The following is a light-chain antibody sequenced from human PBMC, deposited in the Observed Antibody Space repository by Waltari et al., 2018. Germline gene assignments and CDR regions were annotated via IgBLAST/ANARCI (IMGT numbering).Light chain of an antibody. CDR1: QSISSY. CDR3: QQGYSTPYT. V-gene: IGKV1-39*01. Sequence: DIQMTQPPSSLSASVGARVTITCRASQSISSYFNWYQQKPGKARKLLIYAASSLQSGVPSRFSGSRSGTECTLTSSRLQPEDFATYDCQQGYSTPYTFGQGTKLEIK. CDR2: AAS. J-gene: IGKJ2*01.